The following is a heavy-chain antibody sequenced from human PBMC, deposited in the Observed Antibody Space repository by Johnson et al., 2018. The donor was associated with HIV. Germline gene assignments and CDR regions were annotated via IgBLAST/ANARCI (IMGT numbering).Heavy chain of an antibody. CDR2: ISGGGTT. CDR1: GFTFSSYG. V-gene: IGHV3-66*02. Sequence: EQLVESGGGVVQPGRSLRLSCVASGFTFSSYGMSWVRQAPGKGLEWVSTISGGGTTYYSYSAKGRFPLSRDSSKDTLYLQMDSLRIEDTAMFYCARDREWELLFGAFDIWGQGTMVTVSS. CDR3: ARDREWELLFGAFDI. J-gene: IGHJ3*02. D-gene: IGHD1-26*01.